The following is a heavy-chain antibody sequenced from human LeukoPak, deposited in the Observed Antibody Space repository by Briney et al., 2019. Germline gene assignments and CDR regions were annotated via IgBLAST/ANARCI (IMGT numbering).Heavy chain of an antibody. CDR1: GGSISSSSYY. Sequence: MASETLSLTCTVSGGSISSSSYYWGWIRQPPGKGLEWIGNIYNGVPTFFNPSLKSRVTLSVDTSKTQFSLQLASVTAADTAVYYCVQTTGWPGFDYWGQGILVTVSS. CDR2: IYNGVPT. V-gene: IGHV4-39*07. CDR3: VQTTGWPGFDY. J-gene: IGHJ4*02. D-gene: IGHD6-19*01.